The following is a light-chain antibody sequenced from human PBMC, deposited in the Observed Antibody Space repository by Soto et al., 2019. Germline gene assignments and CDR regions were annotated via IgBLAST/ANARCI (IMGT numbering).Light chain of an antibody. CDR3: SSYTSSRTYV. CDR2: DVS. CDR1: SSDVGGYNY. V-gene: IGLV2-14*01. Sequence: QSALTQPASVSGSPGQSIAISFTGTSSDVGGYNYVSWYQQHPGKAPKLMVYDVSNRPSGVSNRFSGSKSGNTASLTISGLQAEDEADYYCSSYTSSRTYVFGTGTKVTVL. J-gene: IGLJ1*01.